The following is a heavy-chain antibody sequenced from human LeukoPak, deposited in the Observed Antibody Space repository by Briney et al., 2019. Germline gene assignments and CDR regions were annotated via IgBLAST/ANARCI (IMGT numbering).Heavy chain of an antibody. V-gene: IGHV3-66*01. D-gene: IGHD3-10*01. J-gene: IGHJ4*02. CDR2: IYSGGST. CDR3: ARVRFGEFLDY. Sequence: GGSLRLSCAASGFTFSSYAMHWVRQAPGKGLEWVSVIYSGGSTYYADSVKGRFTISRDNSKNTLYLQMNSLRAEDTAVYYCARVRFGEFLDYWGQGTLVTVSS. CDR1: GFTFSSYA.